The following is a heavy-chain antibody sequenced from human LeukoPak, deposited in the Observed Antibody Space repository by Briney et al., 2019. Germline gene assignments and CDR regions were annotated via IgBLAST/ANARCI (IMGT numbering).Heavy chain of an antibody. CDR3: ARGGWYYYDSSGSPLDY. V-gene: IGHV3-7*03. CDR2: IKQDGSEK. J-gene: IGHJ4*02. CDR1: GFTFRNYW. D-gene: IGHD3-22*01. Sequence: PGGSLRLSCAASGFTFRNYWMSWVRQAPGKGLEWVANIKQDGSEKLYVDSVKGRFTISRDNAKNSLYLQMNSLRAEDTAVYYCARGGWYYYDSSGSPLDYWGQGTLVTVSS.